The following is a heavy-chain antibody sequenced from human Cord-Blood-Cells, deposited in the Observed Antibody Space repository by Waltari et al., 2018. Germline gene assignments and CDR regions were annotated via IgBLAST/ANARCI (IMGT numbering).Heavy chain of an antibody. CDR1: GGSISSGDYY. D-gene: IGHD3-10*01. V-gene: IGHV4-30-4*01. CDR3: ARDRGPPQSWYFDL. Sequence: QVQLQESGPGLVKPSQTLSLTCTVSGGSISSGDYYWSWIRQPPGKGLEWIGYIYYSVRTYSSPPLKSRVTISVDTSKNQFSLKLSSVTAADTAVYYCARDRGPPQSWYFDLWGRGTLVTVSS. CDR2: IYYSVRT. J-gene: IGHJ2*01.